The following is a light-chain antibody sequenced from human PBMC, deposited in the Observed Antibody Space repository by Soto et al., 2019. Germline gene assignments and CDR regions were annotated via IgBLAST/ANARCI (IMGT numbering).Light chain of an antibody. J-gene: IGKJ1*01. V-gene: IGKV3-11*01. CDR3: QQRSNWPWT. CDR1: QSVSSY. Sequence: EIVLTQSPATLSLSPGERATLSCRASQSVSSYLAWYQQKPGQAPRLLIYDASNRATGIPARFSGSGSGTGFTLPISSLEPEDFAVYYCQQRSNWPWTFGKGTKVEI. CDR2: DAS.